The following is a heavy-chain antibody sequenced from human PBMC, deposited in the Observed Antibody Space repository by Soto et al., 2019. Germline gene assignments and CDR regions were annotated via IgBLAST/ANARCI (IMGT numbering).Heavy chain of an antibody. V-gene: IGHV1-69*06. CDR3: ARVPWFGEFYYYYGMDV. CDR2: IIPIFGTA. CDR1: GGTFSSYA. D-gene: IGHD3-10*01. J-gene: IGHJ6*02. Sequence: SVKVSCKASGGTFSSYAISWVRQAPGQGLEWMGGIIPIFGTANYAQKFQGRVTITADKSTSTAYMELSSLRSEDTAVYYCARVPWFGEFYYYYGMDVWGQGTTVTV.